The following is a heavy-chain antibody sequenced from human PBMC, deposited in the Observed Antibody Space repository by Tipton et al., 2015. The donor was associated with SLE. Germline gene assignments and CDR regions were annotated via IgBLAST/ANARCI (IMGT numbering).Heavy chain of an antibody. V-gene: IGHV3-33*05. CDR3: AKATGSYSGPTVFDS. D-gene: IGHD1-26*01. CDR1: GFSFRSYA. J-gene: IGHJ4*02. Sequence: SLRLSCAASGFSFRSYAMHWVRQAPGKGLEWVALILYDGSNKYSADSVKARFTISRDNSRNTVSLQMNSLRVDDTAVYYCAKATGSYSGPTVFDSWGQGTLVTVSS. CDR2: ILYDGSNK.